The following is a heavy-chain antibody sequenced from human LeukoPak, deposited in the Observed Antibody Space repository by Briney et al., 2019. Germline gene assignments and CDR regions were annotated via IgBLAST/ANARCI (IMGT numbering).Heavy chain of an antibody. V-gene: IGHV4-34*01. CDR3: ARVSYFWSGYYMFDY. J-gene: IGHJ4*02. Sequence: SETLSLTCAVYGGSFSGYYWSWIRQPPGKGLEWIGEINHSGSTNYNPSLKSRVTISVDTSKNQFSLKLSSVTAADTAVYYCARVSYFWSGYYMFDYWGRGTLVTVSS. CDR2: INHSGST. CDR1: GGSFSGYY. D-gene: IGHD3-3*01.